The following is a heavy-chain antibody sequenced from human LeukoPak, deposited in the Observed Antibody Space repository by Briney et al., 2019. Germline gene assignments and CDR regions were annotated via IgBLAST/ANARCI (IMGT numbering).Heavy chain of an antibody. V-gene: IGHV4-38-2*02. Sequence: PSETLSLTCTVSVYSISSGYYWGWIRQPPGKGLEWIGSIHHSGITYYNPSLKSRVTISVDTSKNQFSLRVDSVTAADTAVYYCASIVVVITHDALDIWGQGTMVTVSS. J-gene: IGHJ3*02. CDR3: ASIVVVITHDALDI. CDR1: VYSISSGYY. D-gene: IGHD3-22*01. CDR2: IHHSGIT.